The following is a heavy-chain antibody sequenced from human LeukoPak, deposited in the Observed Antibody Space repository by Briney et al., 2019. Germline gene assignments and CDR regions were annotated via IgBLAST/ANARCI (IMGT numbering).Heavy chain of an antibody. J-gene: IGHJ4*02. CDR3: ARARWLRYCSSTSCYSWLNYFDY. D-gene: IGHD2-2*02. CDR1: GGSFSGYY. CDR2: INHSGST. Sequence: SETLSLTCAVYGGSFSGYYWNWIRQPPGKGLEWIGEINHSGSTNYNPSLKSRVTISVDTSKNQFSLKLSSVTAADTAVYYCARARWLRYCSSTSCYSWLNYFDYWGQGTLVTVSS. V-gene: IGHV4-34*01.